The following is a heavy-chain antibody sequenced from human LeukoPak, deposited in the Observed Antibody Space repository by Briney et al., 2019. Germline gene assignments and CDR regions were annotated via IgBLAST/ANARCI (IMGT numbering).Heavy chain of an antibody. CDR2: ISSDGSST. D-gene: IGHD1-26*01. Sequence: PGGSLRLSCAASGFTFSSYSMNWVRQAPGKGLVWVSRISSDGSSTSDADSVKGRFTISRDNAKNTLYLQMSSLRAEDTAVYYCARGYSGTYRFGYWGQGTLVTVSS. CDR3: ARGYSGTYRFGY. CDR1: GFTFSSYS. V-gene: IGHV3-74*01. J-gene: IGHJ4*02.